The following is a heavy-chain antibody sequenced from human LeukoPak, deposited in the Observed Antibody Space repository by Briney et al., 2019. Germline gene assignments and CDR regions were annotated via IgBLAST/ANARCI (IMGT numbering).Heavy chain of an antibody. CDR1: GFTVSSNY. Sequence: PGGSLRLSCAASGFTVSSNYMSWVRPTPGKGLEWVSVIYSGGSTYYADSVKGRFTISRDNSKNTLYLQMNSLRAEDTAVYYCATSGVGATNFDYWGQGTLVTVSS. CDR2: IYSGGST. J-gene: IGHJ4*02. CDR3: ATSGVGATNFDY. D-gene: IGHD1-26*01. V-gene: IGHV3-53*01.